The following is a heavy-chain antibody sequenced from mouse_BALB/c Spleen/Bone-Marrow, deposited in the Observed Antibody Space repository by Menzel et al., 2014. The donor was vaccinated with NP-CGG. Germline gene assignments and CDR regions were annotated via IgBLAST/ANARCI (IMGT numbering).Heavy chain of an antibody. CDR2: IDPANGNT. D-gene: IGHD4-1*01. Sequence: VQLKESGAELVKPGASVKLSCTASGFNIKDTYMHWVKQRPEQGLEWIGRIDPANGNTKYDPKFQGKATITADTSSNTAYLQLSSLTAEDTAVYCCARWGKLGRGYFDVWGAGTTVTVSS. J-gene: IGHJ1*01. CDR1: GFNIKDTY. V-gene: IGHV14-3*02. CDR3: ARWGKLGRGYFDV.